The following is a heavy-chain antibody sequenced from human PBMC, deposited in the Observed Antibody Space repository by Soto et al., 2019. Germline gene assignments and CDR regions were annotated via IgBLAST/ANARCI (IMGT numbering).Heavy chain of an antibody. D-gene: IGHD2-15*01. J-gene: IGHJ6*03. CDR3: ARFVVATYYYYYYYMDV. CDR2: INHSGST. CDR1: GGSFSGYY. V-gene: IGHV4-34*01. Sequence: QVQLQQWGAGLLKPSETLSLTCAVYGGSFSGYYWSWIRQPPGKGLEWIGEINHSGSTNYSPSLKSRVTISVDTSKNPFSLKLSSVTAADTAVYYCARFVVATYYYYYYYMDVWGKGTTVTVSS.